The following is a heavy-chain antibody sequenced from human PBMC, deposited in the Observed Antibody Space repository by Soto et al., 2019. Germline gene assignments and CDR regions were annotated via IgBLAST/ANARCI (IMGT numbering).Heavy chain of an antibody. CDR1: GFTLINYY. J-gene: IGHJ4*02. CDR3: ARDPVTAD. CDR2: IKGDGSDP. V-gene: IGHV3-7*03. Sequence: EVHLVESGGGLVQPGGSLRLSCAASGFTLINYYISWVRQAPGKGLEWVGNIKGDGSDPHYVDSVKGRFTISRDNAENSIYLQMNNLRAEDTAMYYCARDPVTADWGQGTLVTVSS.